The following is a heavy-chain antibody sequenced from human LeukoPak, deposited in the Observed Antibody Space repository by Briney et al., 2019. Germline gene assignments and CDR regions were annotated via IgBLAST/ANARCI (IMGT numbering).Heavy chain of an antibody. V-gene: IGHV4-59*01. CDR2: IYYSGST. CDR1: GGSISSYY. J-gene: IGHJ4*02. D-gene: IGHD6-13*01. CDR3: ARGSTGYSSTWYNY. Sequence: SETLSLTCTVSGGSISSYYWSWIRQPPGKGLEWIGYIYYSGSTNHNPSLKSRVTISVDTSKNHFSLKLSSVTAADTAIYYCARGSTGYSSTWYNYWGQGTLVTVSS.